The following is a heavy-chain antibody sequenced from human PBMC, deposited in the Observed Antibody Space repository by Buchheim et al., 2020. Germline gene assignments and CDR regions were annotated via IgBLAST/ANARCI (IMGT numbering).Heavy chain of an antibody. Sequence: QVTLRESGPALVKPTQTLTLTCSFSGFSLSTNRMCVSWMRQPPGKALEWLARIDWDEDEYYSASLRARPTTSKDTSRNQVVLTLTNVGPADTGTYYCARSPTDYFYQYGMDVWGQGTT. CDR3: ARSPTDYFYQYGMDV. J-gene: IGHJ6*02. CDR2: IDWDEDE. CDR1: GFSLSTNRMC. V-gene: IGHV2-70*15.